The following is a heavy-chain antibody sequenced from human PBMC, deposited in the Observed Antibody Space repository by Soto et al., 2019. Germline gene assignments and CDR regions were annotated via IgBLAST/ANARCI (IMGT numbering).Heavy chain of an antibody. J-gene: IGHJ6*03. V-gene: IGHV4-39*01. CDR1: GGSISSSSYY. D-gene: IGHD3-3*01. CDR2: IYYSGST. Sequence: QLQLQESGPGLVKPSETLSLTRTVSGGSISSSSYYWGWIRQPPGKGLEWIGSIYYSGSTYYNPSLKSRVTISVDTSKNQFSLKLSSVTAADTAVYYCARAGSGYYKPYYYYYMDVWGKGTTVTVSS. CDR3: ARAGSGYYKPYYYYYMDV.